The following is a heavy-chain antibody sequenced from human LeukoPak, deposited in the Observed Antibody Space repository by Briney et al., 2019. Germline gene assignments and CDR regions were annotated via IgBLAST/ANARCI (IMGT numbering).Heavy chain of an antibody. CDR2: IHQDGSSE. Sequence: GGSLSLSCAASGFAFSSFWMTWVRQTPGKGLEWVANIHQDGSSEVYVDSVKGRFTISRDNDKNSLYLQMNSLTAEDTAVYYCARDVLSYGDSGVDYWGQGTLVTVSS. CDR1: GFAFSSFW. V-gene: IGHV3-7*01. CDR3: ARDVLSYGDSGVDY. J-gene: IGHJ4*02. D-gene: IGHD2-2*01.